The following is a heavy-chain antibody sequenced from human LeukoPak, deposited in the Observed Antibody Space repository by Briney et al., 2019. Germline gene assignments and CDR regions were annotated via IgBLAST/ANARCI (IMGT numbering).Heavy chain of an antibody. CDR2: SGAYIGNT. V-gene: IGHV1-18*01. D-gene: IGHD1-26*01. J-gene: IGHJ4*02. CDR3: ARGVRGSQKLDY. CDR1: GYVFSSFG. Sequence: ASVKVSCKASGYVFSSFGVCWVRQAPGHGLEWMGWSGAYIGNTNYAQKFQGRLTMTTDASMSIAYMELRSLRSDDTAVYYCARGVRGSQKLDYWVQGTLVTVSS.